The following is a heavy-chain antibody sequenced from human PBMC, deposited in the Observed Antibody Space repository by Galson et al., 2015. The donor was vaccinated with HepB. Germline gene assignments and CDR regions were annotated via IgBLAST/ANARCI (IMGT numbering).Heavy chain of an antibody. J-gene: IGHJ4*02. Sequence: SLRLSCAASGFTFSNSWMHLGRQTPGKGLVWVSRINTDGSSGTYADSVKGRFTISRDNAKNTLYLQMNSLRAEDTAVYYCISSYWGAPNYWGQGTLVTVSS. D-gene: IGHD3-10*01. V-gene: IGHV3-74*01. CDR3: ISSYWGAPNY. CDR2: INTDGSSG. CDR1: GFTFSNSW.